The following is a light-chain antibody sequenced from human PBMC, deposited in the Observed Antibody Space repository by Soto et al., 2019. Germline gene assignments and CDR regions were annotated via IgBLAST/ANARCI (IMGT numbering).Light chain of an antibody. CDR1: QNIGGW. V-gene: IGKV1-5*01. CDR3: QQYNSHWT. Sequence: DIVLTQSPATLSASVGDRVTITCRASQNIGGWLAWYQQKPGKAPNLLIYDASSLKSGVPSRFSGSGSGTEFTLTISSLQPDDFATYYCQQYNSHWTFGQGTRWIS. CDR2: DAS. J-gene: IGKJ1*01.